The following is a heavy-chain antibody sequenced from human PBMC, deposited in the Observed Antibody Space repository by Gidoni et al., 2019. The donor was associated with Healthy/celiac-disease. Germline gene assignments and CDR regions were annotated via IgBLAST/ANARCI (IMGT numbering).Heavy chain of an antibody. CDR1: GFTVSSNY. CDR2: IYSGGST. D-gene: IGHD3-3*01. Sequence: EVQLVESGGGLVQPGGSLRLSCAASGFTVSSNYMSWVRQAPGKGLEWVSVIYSGGSTYYADSVKGRFTISRDNSKNTLYLQMNSLRAEDTAVYYCARDERFLDISYGMDVWGQGTTVTVSS. J-gene: IGHJ6*02. CDR3: ARDERFLDISYGMDV. V-gene: IGHV3-66*02.